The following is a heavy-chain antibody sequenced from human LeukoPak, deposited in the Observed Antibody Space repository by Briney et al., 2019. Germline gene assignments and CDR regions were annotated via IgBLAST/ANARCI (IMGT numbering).Heavy chain of an antibody. V-gene: IGHV1-58*01. Sequence: GASVKVSFKASGFTFTSSAVQWGRQARGQRLGWIGWIVVGSGNTNYEQKFQERVTITRDMSTSTAYMELSSLRSEDTAVYYCAAAFGRWSAGTFGYWGQGTLVTVSS. CDR1: GFTFTSSA. D-gene: IGHD3-10*01. CDR2: IVVGSGNT. J-gene: IGHJ4*02. CDR3: AAAFGRWSAGTFGY.